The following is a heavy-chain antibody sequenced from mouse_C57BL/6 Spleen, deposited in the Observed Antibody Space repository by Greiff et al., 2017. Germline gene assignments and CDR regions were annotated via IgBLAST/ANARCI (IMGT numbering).Heavy chain of an antibody. CDR2: IDPNSGGT. Sequence: VQLQQPGAELVKPGASVKLSCKASGYTFTSYWMHWVKQRPGRGLEWIGRIDPNSGGTKYNEKFKSKATLTVDKPSSTAYMQLSSLASEDFAVYYSASSDCGSSYVYVGVWGTGATVTVAS. J-gene: IGHJ1*03. V-gene: IGHV1-72*01. CDR3: ASSDCGSSYVYVGV. CDR1: GYTFTSYW. D-gene: IGHD1-1*01.